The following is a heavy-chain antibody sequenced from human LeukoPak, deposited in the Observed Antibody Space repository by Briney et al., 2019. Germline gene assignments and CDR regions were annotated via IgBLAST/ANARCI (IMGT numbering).Heavy chain of an antibody. Sequence: GASVKVSCKASGYTFTSYDINWVRQAPGQGLEWMGWMNPNSGNTGYAQKFQGRVTMTRNTSISTAYMELSSLRSEDTAVYYCARFVAYCGGDCYSVGDYWGQGTLVTVSS. D-gene: IGHD2-21*02. J-gene: IGHJ4*02. CDR3: ARFVAYCGGDCYSVGDY. V-gene: IGHV1-8*01. CDR2: MNPNSGNT. CDR1: GYTFTSYD.